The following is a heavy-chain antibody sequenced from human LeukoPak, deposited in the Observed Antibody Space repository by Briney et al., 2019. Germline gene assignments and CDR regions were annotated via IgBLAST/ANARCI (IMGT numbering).Heavy chain of an antibody. Sequence: ASVKVSCKASGGTFSSYAISWVRQAPGQGLEWMGRIIPIFGIANYAQKFQGRVTITADKSTSTAYMELSSLRPEDTAVYYCARHVYYYHSSGYYDYWGQGTLVTVSS. V-gene: IGHV1-69*04. CDR2: IIPIFGIA. CDR3: ARHVYYYHSSGYYDY. CDR1: GGTFSSYA. J-gene: IGHJ4*02. D-gene: IGHD3-22*01.